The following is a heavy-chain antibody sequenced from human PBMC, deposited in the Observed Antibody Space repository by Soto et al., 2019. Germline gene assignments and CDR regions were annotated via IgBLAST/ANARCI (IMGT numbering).Heavy chain of an antibody. V-gene: IGHV3-21*01. J-gene: IGHJ5*02. Sequence: ESGGGLVKPGGSLRLSCAASGFTFSSYSMNWVRQAPGKGLEWVSSISSSSSYIYYADSVKGRFTISRDNAKNSLYLQMNSLRAEDTAVYYCAREQERITIFGVVISGFDPWGQGTLVTVSS. CDR3: AREQERITIFGVVISGFDP. D-gene: IGHD3-3*01. CDR2: ISSSSSYI. CDR1: GFTFSSYS.